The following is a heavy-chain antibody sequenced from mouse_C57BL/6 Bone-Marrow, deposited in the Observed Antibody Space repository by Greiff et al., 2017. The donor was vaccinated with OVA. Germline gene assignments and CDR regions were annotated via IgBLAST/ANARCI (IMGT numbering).Heavy chain of an antibody. V-gene: IGHV5-12*01. CDR3: ASDPWFAY. CDR1: GFTFSDYY. J-gene: IGHJ3*01. CDR2: ISNGGGST. Sequence: EVQLVESGGGLVQPGGSLKLSCAASGFTFSDYYMYWVRQTPEKRLEWVAYISNGGGSTYYPDTVKGRFTISRDNAKNTLYLQMSRLKSEDTAMYYCASDPWFAYWGQGTLVTVSA.